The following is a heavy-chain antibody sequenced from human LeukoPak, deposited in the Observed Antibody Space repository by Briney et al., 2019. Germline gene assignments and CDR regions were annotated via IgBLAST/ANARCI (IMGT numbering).Heavy chain of an antibody. CDR1: GFTFSSYW. CDR2: IKQDGSEK. CDR3: ARDHGPRTTLPDY. Sequence: GGSLRLSCAASGFTFSSYWMSWVRQAPGKGLEWVANIKQDGSEKYYVDSVKGRFTISRDNAKNSLYLQMNSLRAEDTAVYYCARDHGPRTTLPDYWGRGTLVTVSS. J-gene: IGHJ4*02. V-gene: IGHV3-7*01. D-gene: IGHD1-1*01.